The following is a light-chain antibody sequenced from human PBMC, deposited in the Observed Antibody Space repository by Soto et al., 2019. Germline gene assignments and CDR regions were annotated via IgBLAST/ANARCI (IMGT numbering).Light chain of an antibody. J-gene: IGLJ3*02. CDR3: SSYEGSNTWV. Sequence: QSALTQPPSASGSPGQSVTISCTGTSNDVGGYDFVSWYQHHPGKAPKLMIFDVSKRPSGVPDRFSGSKSGNTASLTVSGLQAEVEADYYCSSYEGSNTWVFGGGTKLTVL. V-gene: IGLV2-8*01. CDR2: DVS. CDR1: SNDVGGYDF.